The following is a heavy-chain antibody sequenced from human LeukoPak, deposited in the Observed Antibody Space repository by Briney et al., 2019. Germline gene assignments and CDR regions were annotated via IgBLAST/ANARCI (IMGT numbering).Heavy chain of an antibody. D-gene: IGHD3-9*01. CDR2: LYHSGST. Sequence: PSETLSLTCAVSGYSISSGYYWGWIRQPPGKGLEWIGSLYHSGSTYYNPSLKSRVTISVDTSKNQFSLKLSSVTAADTAVYYCASSYYDILSGSEAFDIWGQGTMATVSS. V-gene: IGHV4-38-2*01. CDR3: ASSYYDILSGSEAFDI. CDR1: GYSISSGYY. J-gene: IGHJ3*02.